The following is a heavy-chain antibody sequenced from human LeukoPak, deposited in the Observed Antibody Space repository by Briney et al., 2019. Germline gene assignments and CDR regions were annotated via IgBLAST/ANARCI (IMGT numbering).Heavy chain of an antibody. D-gene: IGHD3-9*01. Sequence: PSETLSLTCTVSGGSISSYYWSWIRQPPGKGLEWIGYIYYSGSTNHNPSLKSRVTISVDTSKNQFSLKLSSVTAADTAVYYCARRVVHYDILTGYSYGMDVWGQGTTVTVSS. J-gene: IGHJ6*02. CDR3: ARRVVHYDILTGYSYGMDV. CDR1: GGSISSYY. CDR2: IYYSGST. V-gene: IGHV4-59*01.